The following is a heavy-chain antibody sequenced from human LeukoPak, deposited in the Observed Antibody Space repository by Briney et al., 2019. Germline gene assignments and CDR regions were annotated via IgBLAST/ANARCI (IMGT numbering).Heavy chain of an antibody. V-gene: IGHV3-23*01. CDR3: AKDSVGSSWYYFDY. D-gene: IGHD6-13*01. Sequence: GSLRLSCAASGFTFSSYTMNWVLQAPGKGLEWVSAIGGSGGSTYYADSVKGRFTISRDNSKNTLYLQMNSLRAEDTAVYYCAKDSVGSSWYYFDYWRQGTLVTVSS. CDR2: IGGSGGST. J-gene: IGHJ4*02. CDR1: GFTFSSYT.